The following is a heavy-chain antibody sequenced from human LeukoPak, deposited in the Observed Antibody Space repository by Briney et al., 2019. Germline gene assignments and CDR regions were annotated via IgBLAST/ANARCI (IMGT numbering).Heavy chain of an antibody. J-gene: IGHJ4*02. V-gene: IGHV1-46*03. D-gene: IGHD3-10*01. CDR2: INPSGGST. CDR1: GYTFTSYY. CDR3: STRITMVRGVMGYFDY. Sequence: ASVKVSCKASGYTFTSYYMHWVRQAPGQGLEWMGIINPSGGSTSYAQKFQGRVTMTRDTSTSTVYTELSSLRSEDTAVYYCSTRITMVRGVMGYFDYWGQGTLVTVSS.